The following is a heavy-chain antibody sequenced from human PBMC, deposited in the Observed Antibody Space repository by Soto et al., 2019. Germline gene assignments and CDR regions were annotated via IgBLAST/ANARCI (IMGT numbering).Heavy chain of an antibody. CDR3: ATVAPEGIAVAFDY. J-gene: IGHJ4*02. Sequence: RASVKVSCKVSGYTLTELSMHWVRQAPGKGLEWMGGFDPEDGETIYAQKFQGRVTMTEDTSTDTAYMELSSLRSEDTAVYYCATVAPEGIAVAFDYWGQGTLVTVSS. D-gene: IGHD6-19*01. V-gene: IGHV1-24*01. CDR1: GYTLTELS. CDR2: FDPEDGET.